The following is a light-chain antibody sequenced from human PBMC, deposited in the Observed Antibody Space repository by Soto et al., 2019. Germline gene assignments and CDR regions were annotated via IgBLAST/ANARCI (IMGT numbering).Light chain of an antibody. J-gene: IGLJ2*01. Sequence: QSVLTQPPSVSGAPGQRVTISCTGSSSNIGAGYDVHWYQQLPGTAPKLLIYSNSNRPSGVPDRFSGSKSGTSASLAITGLQAEDEADYYCQSYDSSLSVLVFGGGTKVTVL. CDR2: SNS. CDR3: QSYDSSLSVLV. CDR1: SSNIGAGYD. V-gene: IGLV1-40*01.